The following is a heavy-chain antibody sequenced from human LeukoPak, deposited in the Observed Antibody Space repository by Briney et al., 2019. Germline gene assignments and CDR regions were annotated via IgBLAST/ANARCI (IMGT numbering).Heavy chain of an antibody. V-gene: IGHV4-39*07. CDR1: GGSISSSSYY. J-gene: IGHJ6*02. Sequence: PSETLSLTCTVSGGSISSSSYYWGWIRQPPGKGLEWIGSIYYSGSTYYNPSLKSRVTISADTSKNQLSLKLSSVTAADTALYYCAKDLKSGYSYGQGYYYGMDVWGPGTTVTVSS. CDR2: IYYSGST. D-gene: IGHD5-18*01. CDR3: AKDLKSGYSYGQGYYYGMDV.